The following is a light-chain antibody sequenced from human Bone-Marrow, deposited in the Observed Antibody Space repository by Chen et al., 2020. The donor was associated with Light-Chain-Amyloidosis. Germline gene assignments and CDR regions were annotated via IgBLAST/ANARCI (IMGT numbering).Light chain of an antibody. CDR2: EDD. J-gene: IGLJ3*02. CDR3: QSYQGSSQGV. Sequence: NFMLTQPHSVSESPGKTVIISCTRSSGSIATNYVQWYQQRPGSSPTTVIYEDDQRPYGVPDRFSGSIDRSSNSASLTIAGLKTEDEADYYCQSYQGSSQGVFGGGTKLTVL. V-gene: IGLV6-57*01. CDR1: SGSIATNY.